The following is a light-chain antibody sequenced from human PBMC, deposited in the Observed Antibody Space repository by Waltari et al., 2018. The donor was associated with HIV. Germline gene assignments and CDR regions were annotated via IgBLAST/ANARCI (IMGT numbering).Light chain of an antibody. J-gene: IGLJ1*01. Sequence: QSALTQPAPLSEAPGQSIIISCTGTGNDVGFSTCVHWYQHYPGNAPNLMIYDVNKRTAGLSRRFAASKSRNTASLTISDRRSFAESDYYCSSRSTSGSYVFGSGTKVT. CDR2: DVN. CDR3: SSRSTSGSYV. CDR1: GNDVGFSTC. V-gene: IGLV2-23*02.